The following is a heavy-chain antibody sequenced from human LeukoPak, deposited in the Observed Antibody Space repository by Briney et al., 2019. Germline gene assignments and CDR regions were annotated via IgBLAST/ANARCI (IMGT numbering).Heavy chain of an antibody. Sequence: GGPLRLSCAASGFTFSSYGMHWVRQAPGKGLEWVAVIWYDGSNKYYADSVKGRSTISRDNSKNTLYLQMNSLRAEDTAVYYCARDNKIQLAYTDYWGQGTLVTVSS. CDR1: GFTFSSYG. V-gene: IGHV3-33*01. D-gene: IGHD5-18*01. CDR3: ARDNKIQLAYTDY. J-gene: IGHJ4*02. CDR2: IWYDGSNK.